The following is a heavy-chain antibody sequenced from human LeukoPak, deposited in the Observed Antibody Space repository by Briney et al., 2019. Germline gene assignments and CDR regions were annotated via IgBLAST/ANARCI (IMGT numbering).Heavy chain of an antibody. CDR3: ARDSGYSSDYFDY. Sequence: PGGSLRLSCAASGFTFSSYWMSWVRQAPGKGLECVANIKQDGSEKYYVDSVKGRFTISRDNAKNSLYLQMSSLRAEDTAVYYCARDSGYSSDYFDYWGQGTLVTVSS. D-gene: IGHD5-18*01. CDR1: GFTFSSYW. V-gene: IGHV3-7*01. CDR2: IKQDGSEK. J-gene: IGHJ4*02.